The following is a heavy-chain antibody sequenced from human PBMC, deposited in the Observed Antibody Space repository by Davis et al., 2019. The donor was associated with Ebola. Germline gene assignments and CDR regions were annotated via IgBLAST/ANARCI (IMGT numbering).Heavy chain of an antibody. V-gene: IGHV3-23*01. CDR1: GFTFSSYA. Sequence: GESLKISCAASGFTFSSYAMSWVRQAPGKGLEWVSAISGSGGSTYYADSVKGRFTISRDNSKNTLYLQMNSLRAEDTAVYYCAKAPAVTMIVVVYYFDYWGQGTLVTVSS. J-gene: IGHJ4*02. CDR3: AKAPAVTMIVVVYYFDY. CDR2: ISGSGGST. D-gene: IGHD3-22*01.